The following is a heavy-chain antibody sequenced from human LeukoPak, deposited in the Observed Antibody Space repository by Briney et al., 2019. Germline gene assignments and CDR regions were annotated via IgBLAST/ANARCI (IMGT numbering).Heavy chain of an antibody. J-gene: IGHJ1*01. CDR2: ISGSGGST. V-gene: IGHV3-23*01. Sequence: GGSLRLSCAASGFTFSSYAMSWVRQAPGKGLEWVSAISGSGGSTYYADSVKGRFTISRDNSKNTLYLQMNSLRAEDTAVYYCAKPPDVDYDSSGYAEYFQHWGQSTLVTVSS. D-gene: IGHD3-22*01. CDR1: GFTFSSYA. CDR3: AKPPDVDYDSSGYAEYFQH.